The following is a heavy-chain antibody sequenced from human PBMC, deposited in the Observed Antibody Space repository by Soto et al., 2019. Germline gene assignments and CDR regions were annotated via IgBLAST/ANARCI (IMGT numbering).Heavy chain of an antibody. V-gene: IGHV4-39*01. CDR1: GGSISSYY. J-gene: IGHJ4*02. Sequence: SEILCLTWTVSGGSISSYYWGWVRQPPGKGLEWIGSVYYSGSTYYNPSLESRVTISVDKSKNQFSLKLMSLSAADTAVYYCGRLEGMATISYYFDYWGQGALVTVSS. CDR3: GRLEGMATISYYFDY. CDR2: VYYSGST. D-gene: IGHD2-8*01.